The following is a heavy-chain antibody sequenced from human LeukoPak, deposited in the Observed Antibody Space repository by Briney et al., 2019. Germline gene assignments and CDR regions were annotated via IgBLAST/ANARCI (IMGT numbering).Heavy chain of an antibody. Sequence: ASVKVSCKASGYTFTSYGMSWVRKARGQGLDWLGWISAYNGNTNYAQKLQGRVTMTTDTSTSTASMELRSLRSDDTAVYYCARVRGLYSGYGGEFDHWGQGTLVTVSS. CDR3: ARVRGLYSGYGGEFDH. CDR2: ISAYNGNT. V-gene: IGHV1-18*01. D-gene: IGHD5-12*01. J-gene: IGHJ4*02. CDR1: GYTFTSYG.